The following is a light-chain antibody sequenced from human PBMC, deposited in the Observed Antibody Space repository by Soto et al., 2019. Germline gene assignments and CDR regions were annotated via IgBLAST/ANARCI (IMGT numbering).Light chain of an antibody. Sequence: MQMSPSPSSLSASVGDSVPITCRASQTIPRSLNWYQQKPGKAPNLLIYTASILQTGAPSRFSGSGSETDFTLTISSLQPEDSGTYFCQQSHHFPYTLGQGTRLEIK. CDR3: QQSHHFPYT. CDR2: TAS. J-gene: IGKJ5*01. V-gene: IGKV1-39*01. CDR1: QTIPRS.